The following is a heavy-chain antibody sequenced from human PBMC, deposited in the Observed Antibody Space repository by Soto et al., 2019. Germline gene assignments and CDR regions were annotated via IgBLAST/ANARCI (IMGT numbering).Heavy chain of an antibody. J-gene: IGHJ6*02. CDR3: ARDGRLELRFYPYYGMDV. CDR1: GFTFSDYY. Sequence: LRLSCAASGFTFSDYYMSWIRQAPGKGLEWVSYISSSGSTIYYADSVKGRFTISRDNAKNSLYLQMNSLRAEDTAVYYCARDGRLELRFYPYYGMDVWGQGTTVTVSS. V-gene: IGHV3-11*01. CDR2: ISSSGSTI. D-gene: IGHD1-7*01.